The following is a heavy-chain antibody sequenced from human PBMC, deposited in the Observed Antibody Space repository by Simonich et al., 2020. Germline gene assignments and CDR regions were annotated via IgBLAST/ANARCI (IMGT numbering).Heavy chain of an antibody. CDR2: IKQDGSEK. D-gene: IGHD7-27*01. V-gene: IGHV3-7*01. CDR3: ARDGLGTAYYYYMDV. J-gene: IGHJ6*03. CDR1: GFTFSSDW. Sequence: EVQLVESGGGLVQPWGSLRLSCAASGFTFSSDWMSWVRQAPGKGLEWVANIKQDGSEKYYVDSVKGRFTNSRDNAKNSLYLQMNSLRAEDTAVYYCARDGLGTAYYYYMDVWGKGTTVTVSS.